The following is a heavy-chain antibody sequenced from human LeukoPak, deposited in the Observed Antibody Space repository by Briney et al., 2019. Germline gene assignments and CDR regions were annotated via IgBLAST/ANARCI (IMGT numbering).Heavy chain of an antibody. J-gene: IGHJ3*02. CDR3: AKDPIAAAGTFFDAFDI. Sequence: GGSLRLSCAASGFTFDDYAMHWVRQAPGKGLEWVSGISWNSGSIGYADSVKGRFTISRDNAKNSLYLRMNSLRAEDTALYYCAKDPIAAAGTFFDAFDIWGQGTMVTVSS. D-gene: IGHD6-13*01. CDR1: GFTFDDYA. CDR2: ISWNSGSI. V-gene: IGHV3-9*01.